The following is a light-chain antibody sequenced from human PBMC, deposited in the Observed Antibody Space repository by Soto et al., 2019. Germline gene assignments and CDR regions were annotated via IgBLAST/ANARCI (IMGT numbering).Light chain of an antibody. CDR3: QQYGSSPP. J-gene: IGKJ4*01. Sequence: EIVLTQSPGTLSLSPGERATLSCRASQSVSSNYLAWYQQKPGQAPRLLIYGASSRATGIPDRFSGSGSGTDFTLTISRLEPEDCAVYYCQQYGSSPPFGGGTKVEIK. V-gene: IGKV3-20*01. CDR2: GAS. CDR1: QSVSSNY.